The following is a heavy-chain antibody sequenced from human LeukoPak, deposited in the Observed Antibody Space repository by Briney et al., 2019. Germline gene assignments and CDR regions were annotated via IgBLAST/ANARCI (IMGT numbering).Heavy chain of an antibody. CDR3: ARVLARYSSSNNFDY. CDR2: INPNSGGT. Sequence: GASVKVSCKASGYTFTYYYIHWVRQAPGQGLEWMGWINPNSGGTNYAQKFQGRVTMTRDTSISTAYMELSRLRSDDTAVYYCARVLARYSSSNNFDYWGQGTLVTVSS. D-gene: IGHD6-6*01. J-gene: IGHJ4*02. CDR1: GYTFTYYY. V-gene: IGHV1-2*02.